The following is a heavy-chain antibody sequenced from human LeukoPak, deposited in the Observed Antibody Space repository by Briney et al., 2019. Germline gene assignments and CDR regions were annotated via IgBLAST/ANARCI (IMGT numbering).Heavy chain of an antibody. CDR1: GFTFSRYD. D-gene: IGHD2-15*01. Sequence: GGSLRLSCAASGFTFSRYDMHWVRQATGKGLEWVSAIGTAGDTYYPGSVKGRFTISRENAKNSLYLQMNSLRAEDTAVYYCARGQDIVVVVAATCFDYWGQGTLVTVSS. CDR2: IGTAGDT. V-gene: IGHV3-13*01. CDR3: ARGQDIVVVVAATCFDY. J-gene: IGHJ4*02.